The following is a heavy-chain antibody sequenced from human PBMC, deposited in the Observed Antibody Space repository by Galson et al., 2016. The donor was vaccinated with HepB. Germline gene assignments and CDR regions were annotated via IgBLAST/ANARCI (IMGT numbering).Heavy chain of an antibody. J-gene: IGHJ4*02. D-gene: IGHD1-26*01. CDR2: ISDSASYV. CDR1: GFIFSSYS. V-gene: IGHV3-21*01. CDR3: ARGYPLVDY. Sequence: SLRLSCAASGFIFSSYSMNWVRQAPGKGLECVSSISDSASYVYYADSVKGRFTISRDNAKNSLYLQKNSLRAEDTDVYYCARGYPLVDYWGQGTLVTVSS.